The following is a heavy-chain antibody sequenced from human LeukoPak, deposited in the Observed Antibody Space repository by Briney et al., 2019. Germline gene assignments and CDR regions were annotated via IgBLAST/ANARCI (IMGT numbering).Heavy chain of an antibody. CDR2: IYYSGST. V-gene: IGHV4-59*01. CDR3: ARDTSCYTGGCGYYFDY. D-gene: IGHD2-2*02. J-gene: IGHJ4*02. CDR1: GGSISSYY. Sequence: SETLSLTCTVSGGSISSYYWSWIRQPPGKGLEWIGYIYYSGSTNYNPSLKSRVTISVDTSKNQFSLKLSSVTAADTAVYYCARDTSCYTGGCGYYFDYWGQGTLVTVSS.